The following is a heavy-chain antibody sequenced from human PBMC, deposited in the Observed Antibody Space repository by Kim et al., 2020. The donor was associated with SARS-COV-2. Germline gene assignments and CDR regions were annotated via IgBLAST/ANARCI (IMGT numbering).Heavy chain of an antibody. J-gene: IGHJ6*02. V-gene: IGHV1-8*01. CDR3: ARADILTGNGMDV. Sequence: GYAKKFPGRVTLTRNTSISTAYMELSSLRSEDTAVYYCARADILTGNGMDVWGQGTTVTVSS. D-gene: IGHD3-9*01.